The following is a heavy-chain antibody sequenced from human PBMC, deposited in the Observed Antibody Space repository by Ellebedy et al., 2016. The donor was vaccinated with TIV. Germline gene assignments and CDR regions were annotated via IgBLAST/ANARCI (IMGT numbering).Heavy chain of an antibody. D-gene: IGHD7-27*01. CDR3: ATQLGIGY. CDR2: ISSNGGST. V-gene: IGHV3-64*01. CDR1: GFTFSSYA. J-gene: IGHJ4*02. Sequence: GESLKISCAASGFTFSSYAMHWVRQAPGKGLEYVSAISSNGGSTYYANSVKGRFTISRDNSKNTLYLQMGSLRAEDMAVYYCATQLGIGYWGQGTLVTVSS.